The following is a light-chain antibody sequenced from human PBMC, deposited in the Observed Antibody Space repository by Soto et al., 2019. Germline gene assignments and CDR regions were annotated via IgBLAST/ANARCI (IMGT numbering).Light chain of an antibody. CDR2: EAS. J-gene: IGLJ2*01. Sequence: QSVLTQPASVSGSPGQSITISCTGTNSDVGGYNFVSWYQQDPGKAPKLLIYEASQRPSGVSSRFSGSKSGNTASLTISGLQAEDEADYFCCSYAGSNNVVFGGGTKVTVL. CDR3: CSYAGSNNVV. CDR1: NSDVGGYNF. V-gene: IGLV2-23*01.